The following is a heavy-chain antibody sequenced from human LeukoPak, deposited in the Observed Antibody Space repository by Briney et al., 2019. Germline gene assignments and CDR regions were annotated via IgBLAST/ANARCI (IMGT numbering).Heavy chain of an antibody. CDR2: IKPDGSEK. CDR3: ARDRGGSGWYEFES. V-gene: IGHV3-7*01. D-gene: IGHD6-19*01. J-gene: IGHJ4*02. Sequence: GGSLRLSCGDSGFTFSTYWMSWVRQVPGKGLEWVASIKPDGSEKYYVDSVKGRFTISRDNAKNSLYLQLNSLRAEGTALFYCARDRGGSGWYEFESCGQGTLVSVSS. CDR1: GFTFSTYW.